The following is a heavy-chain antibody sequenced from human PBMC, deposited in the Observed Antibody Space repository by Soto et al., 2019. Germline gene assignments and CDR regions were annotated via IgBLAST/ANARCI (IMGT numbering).Heavy chain of an antibody. Sequence: GGSLRLSCAASGFTFSSYWMHWVRQAPGRGLMWVSRIHNDGSTTRYADSVKGRFTISRDNAKNTLYLQMYSLRAEDTAVYYCARYIPGVRYYGMDVWGQGTTVTVSS. V-gene: IGHV3-74*01. CDR1: GFTFSSYW. CDR2: IHNDGSTT. CDR3: ARYIPGVRYYGMDV. J-gene: IGHJ6*02. D-gene: IGHD2-2*01.